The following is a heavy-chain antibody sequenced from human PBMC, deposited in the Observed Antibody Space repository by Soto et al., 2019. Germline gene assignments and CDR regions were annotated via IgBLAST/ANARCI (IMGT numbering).Heavy chain of an antibody. D-gene: IGHD5-12*01. J-gene: IGHJ5*02. CDR3: ARTDIVTTNWFDP. CDR2: INHRGST. CDR1: GESFIGYY. Sequence: QVHLQQWGAGLLKPSETLSLTCAVYGESFIGYYWTWIRQPPGKGLEWIGEINHRGSTNYNPSLKSRVSISIDTSKNQFSLKLTSVTAPDTSVYYCARTDIVTTNWFDPWGQGTLVTVSS. V-gene: IGHV4-34*02.